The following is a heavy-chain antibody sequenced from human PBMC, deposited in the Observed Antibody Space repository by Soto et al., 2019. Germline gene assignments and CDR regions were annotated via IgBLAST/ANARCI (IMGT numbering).Heavy chain of an antibody. D-gene: IGHD4-17*01. V-gene: IGHV3-23*01. CDR2: ISGSGGST. CDR3: EKDPLTPTVTKGGY. Sequence: GGSLRLSCAASGFTFSSYAMSWVRQAPGKGLEWVSAISGSGGSTYYADSVKGRFTISRDNSKNTLYLQMNSLRAEDTAVYYCEKDPLTPTVTKGGYWGQGTMVTVSS. J-gene: IGHJ4*02. CDR1: GFTFSSYA.